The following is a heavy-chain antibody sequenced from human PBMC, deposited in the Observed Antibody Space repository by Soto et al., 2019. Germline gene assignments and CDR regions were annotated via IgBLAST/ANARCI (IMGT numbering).Heavy chain of an antibody. D-gene: IGHD6-6*01. CDR1: GGTFSSYA. J-gene: IGHJ4*02. CDR3: ARDLGFEYSSSSAFDY. Sequence: QVQLVQSGAEVNKPGSSVKVSCKASGGTFSSYAISWVRQAPGQGLEWMGGIIPIFGTANYAQKFQGRVTITADASTSTAYMELSSLRSEDTAVYYCARDLGFEYSSSSAFDYWGQGTLVTVSS. V-gene: IGHV1-69*01. CDR2: IIPIFGTA.